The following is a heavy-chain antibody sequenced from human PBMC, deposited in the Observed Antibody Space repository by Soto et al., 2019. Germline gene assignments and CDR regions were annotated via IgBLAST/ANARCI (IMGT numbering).Heavy chain of an antibody. CDR1: GGSISSYY. CDR2: IYYSGST. V-gene: IGHV4-59*01. CDR3: ASLYYYDSSGYQHDD. D-gene: IGHD3-22*01. J-gene: IGHJ4*02. Sequence: SETLSLTCTVSGGSISSYYWSWIRQPPGKGLEWIGYIYYSGSTNYNPSLKSRVTISVDTSKNQFSLKLSSVTAADTAVYYCASLYYYDSSGYQHDDWGQGTLVTVSS.